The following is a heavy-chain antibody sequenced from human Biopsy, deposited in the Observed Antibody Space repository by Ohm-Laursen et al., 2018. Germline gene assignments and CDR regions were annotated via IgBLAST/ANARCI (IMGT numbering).Heavy chain of an antibody. J-gene: IGHJ6*02. CDR1: GGSISSDY. CDR2: IYYSGST. D-gene: IGHD2/OR15-2a*01. CDR3: ARATNSTGWPYYYFYGMDV. V-gene: IGHV4-59*01. Sequence: GTLSLTCTVSGGSISSDYWSWIRQTPGKGLEWIGYIYYSGSTNYNPSLKSRVTMSVDTSKNQFSLRLNSVAAADTAVYYCARATNSTGWPYYYFYGMDVWGQGTTVTVSS.